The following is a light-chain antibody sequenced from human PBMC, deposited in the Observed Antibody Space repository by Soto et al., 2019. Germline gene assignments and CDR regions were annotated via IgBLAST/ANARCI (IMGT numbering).Light chain of an antibody. V-gene: IGLV1-40*01. CDR1: SSSIGAGYD. CDR2: GNS. Sequence: QSVLTQPPSVSGALGQRGTISCTGSSSSIGAGYDVHSYHQLPGTALKLLIYGNSNRPSGVPDRFSGSKSGTSASLAITGLQGEDEADYYCQSYDSSLSGWVFGGGTKLTVL. J-gene: IGLJ3*02. CDR3: QSYDSSLSGWV.